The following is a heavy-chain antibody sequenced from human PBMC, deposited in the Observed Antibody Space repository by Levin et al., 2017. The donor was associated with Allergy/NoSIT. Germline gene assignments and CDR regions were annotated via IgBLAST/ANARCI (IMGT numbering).Heavy chain of an antibody. CDR1: GFTFYSSA. J-gene: IGHJ1*01. D-gene: IGHD2-15*01. CDR2: LSGSGSTT. CDR3: AKDNTGVPTRAQFFQD. Sequence: ASVKVSCAASGFTFYSSAMTWVRQAPGKGLEWVSALSGSGSTTYYADSMKGRFTISRDNSKNMVYLQMNSLRAEDTAVYYCAKDNTGVPTRAQFFQDWGQGTLVTVSS. V-gene: IGHV3-23*01.